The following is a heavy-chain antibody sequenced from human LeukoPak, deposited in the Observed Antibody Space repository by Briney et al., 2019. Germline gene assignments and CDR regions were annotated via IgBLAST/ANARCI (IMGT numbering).Heavy chain of an antibody. CDR1: GFTFSNAW. J-gene: IGHJ4*02. CDR3: ATDLLDY. V-gene: IGHV3-15*01. Sequence: GGSLRLSCAASGFTFSNAWVSWVRQAPGKGLEWVGRIRRKTEGGTTEYAAPVKGRFTISRDDSENTVYLQMSSLKTEDTAMYYCATDLLDYWGQGTLVTVSS. CDR2: IRRKTEGGTT.